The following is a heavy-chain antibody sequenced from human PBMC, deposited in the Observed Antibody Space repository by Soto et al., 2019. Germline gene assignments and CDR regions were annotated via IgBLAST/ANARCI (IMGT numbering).Heavy chain of an antibody. D-gene: IGHD2-2*01. CDR2: IDPSDSYT. V-gene: IGHV5-10-1*01. CDR1: GYTFSSYW. CDR3: ARRDCSSPSCYLSYYYGMDV. Sequence: ESLKISCQGSGYTFSSYWIIWVRQMPGKGLEWMGNIDPSDSYTKYSPSFQGHVTISADKSISTAYLQWSSLRASDTAVYYCARRDCSSPSCYLSYYYGMDVWGQGTTVTVSS. J-gene: IGHJ6*02.